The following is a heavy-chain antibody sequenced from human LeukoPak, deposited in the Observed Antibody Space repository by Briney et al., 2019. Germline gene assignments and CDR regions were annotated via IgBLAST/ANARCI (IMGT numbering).Heavy chain of an antibody. Sequence: ASVTVSCTASRYTFTSYAMHWVRQAPGQRLEWMGWINAGNGNTKYSQKFQGRVTITRDTSASTAYMELSSLRSEDTAVYYCARGREHCSSTSCYESWFDPWGQGTLVTVSS. CDR3: ARGREHCSSTSCYESWFDP. V-gene: IGHV1-3*01. J-gene: IGHJ5*02. D-gene: IGHD2-2*01. CDR1: RYTFTSYA. CDR2: INAGNGNT.